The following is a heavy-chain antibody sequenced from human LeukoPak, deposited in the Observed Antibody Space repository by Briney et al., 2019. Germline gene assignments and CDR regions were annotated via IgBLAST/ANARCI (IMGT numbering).Heavy chain of an antibody. CDR2: IIPIFGTA. J-gene: IGHJ6*03. D-gene: IGHD6-6*01. CDR3: AGTTGDSSSYYYYYYYMDV. CDR1: GGTLSSYA. Sequence: GASVKVSCKASGGTLSSYAISWVRQAPGQGLEWMGGIIPIFGTANYAQKFQGRVTITADESTSTAYMELSSLRSEDTAVYYCAGTTGDSSSYYYYYYYMDVWGKGTTVTVSS. V-gene: IGHV1-69*13.